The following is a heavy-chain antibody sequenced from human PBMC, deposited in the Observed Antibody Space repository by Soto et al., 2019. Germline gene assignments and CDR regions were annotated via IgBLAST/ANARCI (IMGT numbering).Heavy chain of an antibody. J-gene: IGHJ6*02. CDR2: ISYDGTYK. CDR3: ANEVDVAFSSLQYGMDV. CDR1: GFTFNNFA. D-gene: IGHD5-12*01. V-gene: IGHV3-30*14. Sequence: VHLMESGGGWVQPGRSLRLSCAASGFTFNNFAMHWVRQAPGKGLEWVAFISYDGTYKYYADSVRGRFTVYRDNSKSTLFLQMNSLKFEDTAVYVCANEVDVAFSSLQYGMDVWGQGTTVTVSS.